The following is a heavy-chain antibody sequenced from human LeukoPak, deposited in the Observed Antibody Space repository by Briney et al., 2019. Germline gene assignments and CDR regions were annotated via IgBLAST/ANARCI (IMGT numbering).Heavy chain of an antibody. CDR1: GGSISSSSYY. CDR2: IYHSGST. Sequence: SETLSLTCTVSGGSISSSSYYWGWIRQPPGKGLEWIGSIYHSGSTYYNPSLKSRVTVSVDTSKNQFSLKLSSVTAADTAVYYCARAFRARYFDLWGRGTLVTVSS. CDR3: ARAFRARYFDL. V-gene: IGHV4-39*01. J-gene: IGHJ2*01. D-gene: IGHD2/OR15-2a*01.